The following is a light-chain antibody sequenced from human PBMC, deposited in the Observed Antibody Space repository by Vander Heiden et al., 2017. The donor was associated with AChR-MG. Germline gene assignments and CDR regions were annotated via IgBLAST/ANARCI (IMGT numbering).Light chain of an antibody. CDR1: QGISNY. Sequence: DIQMTQSPSSLSASVGDRVTITCRASQGISNYLAWYQQKPGKGPKLLIYGAFTLQSGVPSRFSGSGYGTDFTLTISSLQPEDVAPYYCQKHNSSPVITFGGGTRVEIK. J-gene: IGKJ4*01. V-gene: IGKV1-27*01. CDR3: QKHNSSPVIT. CDR2: GAF.